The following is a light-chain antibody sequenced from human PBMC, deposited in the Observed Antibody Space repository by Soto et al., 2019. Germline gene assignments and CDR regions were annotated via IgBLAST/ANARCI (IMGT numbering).Light chain of an antibody. V-gene: IGKV3-20*01. Sequence: EIVLTQSPGTLSLSPGERATLSCRASQSVSSSSLAWYQQKPGQAPSLLINGASSRATGVPDRFSGSGSGTDLTLTITRLEPEDFAVYYCQQYGSSPITFGQGTKVEIK. CDR2: GAS. CDR1: QSVSSSS. CDR3: QQYGSSPIT. J-gene: IGKJ1*01.